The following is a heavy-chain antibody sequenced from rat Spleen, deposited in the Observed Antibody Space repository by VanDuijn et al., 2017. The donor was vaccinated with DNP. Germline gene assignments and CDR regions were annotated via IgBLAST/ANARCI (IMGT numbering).Heavy chain of an antibody. CDR2: INTDSSST. Sequence: EVRLVESGGGVVQPGSSLKVSCVASGFTFSSYVMHWFRQAPENGIEWLAYINTDSSSTYYAETVKGRFTISRDNAKNTVDMQLSSLRSEDTAMYFCARERSWERVFEYWGQGVMVTVSS. J-gene: IGHJ2*01. CDR3: ARERSWERVFEY. V-gene: IGHV5-43*01. D-gene: IGHD5-1*01. CDR1: GFTFSSYV.